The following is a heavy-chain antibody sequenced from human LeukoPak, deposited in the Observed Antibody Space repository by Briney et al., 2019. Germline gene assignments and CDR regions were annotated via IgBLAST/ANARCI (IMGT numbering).Heavy chain of an antibody. Sequence: PSQTLSLTCTVSGGSISGGNNYWSWFRQYSGKGLEWIGYIHYSGTSYYNPPLKSRVTISIDTSKNQFSLKLSSVTAADAAVYYCARQSYYYDSSGYYGPLGYWGQGTLVTVSS. CDR2: IHYSGTS. V-gene: IGHV4-31*03. CDR1: GGSISGGNNY. CDR3: ARQSYYYDSSGYYGPLGY. D-gene: IGHD3-22*01. J-gene: IGHJ4*02.